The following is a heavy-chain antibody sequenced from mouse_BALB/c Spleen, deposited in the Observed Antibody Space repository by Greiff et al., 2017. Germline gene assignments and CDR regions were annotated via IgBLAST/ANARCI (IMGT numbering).Heavy chain of an antibody. J-gene: IGHJ3*01. V-gene: IGHV2-9*02. CDR2: IWAGGST. D-gene: IGHD1-1*01. Sequence: QVQLKESGPGLVAPSQSLSITCTVSGFSLTSYGVHWVRQPPGKGLEWLGVIWAGGSTNYNSALMSRLSISKDNSKSQVFLKMNSLQTDDTAMYYCARDRGYYYGSGGFAYWGQGTLVTVSA. CDR1: GFSLTSYG. CDR3: ARDRGYYYGSGGFAY.